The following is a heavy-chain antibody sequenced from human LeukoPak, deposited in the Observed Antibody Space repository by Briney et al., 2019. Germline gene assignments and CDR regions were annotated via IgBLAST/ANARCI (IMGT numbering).Heavy chain of an antibody. D-gene: IGHD6-13*01. Sequence: GGSLRLSCAASGFTFSSYSMNWVRQAPGKGLEWVSSISSSSSYIYYADSVKGRFTISRDNAKNSLYLQMNSLRAEDTAVYYCARDSLAVAPQNCDYWGQGTLVTVSS. J-gene: IGHJ4*02. CDR3: ARDSLAVAPQNCDY. V-gene: IGHV3-21*01. CDR1: GFTFSSYS. CDR2: ISSSSSYI.